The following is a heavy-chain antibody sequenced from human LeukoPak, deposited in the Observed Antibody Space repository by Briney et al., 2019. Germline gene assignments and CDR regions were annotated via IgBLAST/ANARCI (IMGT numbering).Heavy chain of an antibody. J-gene: IGHJ4*02. D-gene: IGHD4-23*01. CDR3: ARDQQDYGGNSVQSFDY. CDR2: INHSGST. Sequence: SETLSLTCAVYGGSFSGYYRSWIRQPPGKGLEWIGEINHSGSTNYNPSLKSRVTISVDTSKNQFSLKLSSVTAADTAVYYCARDQQDYGGNSVQSFDYWGQGTLVTVSS. CDR1: GGSFSGYY. V-gene: IGHV4-34*01.